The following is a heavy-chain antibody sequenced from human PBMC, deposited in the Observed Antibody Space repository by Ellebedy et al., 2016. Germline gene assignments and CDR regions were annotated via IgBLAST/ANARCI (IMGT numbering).Heavy chain of an antibody. J-gene: IGHJ6*02. CDR1: GNTFGSYY. Sequence: ASVKVSXXASGNTFGSYYMHWVRQAPGQGLEWMGIIHPSGGSTRYAQKFQGRVTMTRDTSTSTVYMELSSLRSEDTAVYYCARAGDYYGMDVWGQGTTVTVSS. V-gene: IGHV1-46*01. CDR3: ARAGDYYGMDV. CDR2: IHPSGGST.